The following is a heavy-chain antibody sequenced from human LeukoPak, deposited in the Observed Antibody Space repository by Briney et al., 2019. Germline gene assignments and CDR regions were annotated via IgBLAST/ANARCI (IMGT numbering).Heavy chain of an antibody. CDR2: IQYDGSNK. D-gene: IGHD6-13*01. CDR3: AKGHSEAAAGFFDY. CDR1: GFTFSNYG. J-gene: IGHJ4*02. Sequence: GGSLRLSCAASGFTFSNYGMHWVRPAPGKGLEWVTFIQYDGSNKYYADSVKGRFTISRDNSKNTLYLQMNSLRTEDTAVYYCAKGHSEAAAGFFDYWGQGTLVTVSS. V-gene: IGHV3-30*02.